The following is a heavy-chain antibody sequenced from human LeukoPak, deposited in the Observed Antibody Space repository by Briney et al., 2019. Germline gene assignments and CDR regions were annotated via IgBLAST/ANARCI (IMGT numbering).Heavy chain of an antibody. V-gene: IGHV4-59*01. Sequence: SEAMTLTCTASGGSIISYYWSWIRQPPGKGLEWIGYIYYSGSTNYNPSLKSRVTISVDTSKNQFSLKLSAVTAADTAVYYCARDRNYDSSGYQNWFDPWGQGTLLTVSS. CDR1: GGSIISYY. D-gene: IGHD3-22*01. CDR2: IYYSGST. J-gene: IGHJ5*02. CDR3: ARDRNYDSSGYQNWFDP.